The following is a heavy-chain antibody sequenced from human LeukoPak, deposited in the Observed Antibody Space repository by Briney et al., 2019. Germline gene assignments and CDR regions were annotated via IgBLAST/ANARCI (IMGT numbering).Heavy chain of an antibody. CDR3: AKGIAAAGTHAFDI. Sequence: PGGSLRLSCAASGFTFSSYAMSWVRQAPGKGLESVSAISGSGGSPYYADSVKGRFPISRDNSKNTLYLQMNSLRAEDTAVYYCAKGIAAAGTHAFDIWGQGTMVTVSS. V-gene: IGHV3-23*01. D-gene: IGHD6-13*01. CDR1: GFTFSSYA. J-gene: IGHJ3*02. CDR2: ISGSGGSP.